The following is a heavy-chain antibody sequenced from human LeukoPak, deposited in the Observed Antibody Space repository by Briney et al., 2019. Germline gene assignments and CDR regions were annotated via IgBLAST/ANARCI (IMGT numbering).Heavy chain of an antibody. V-gene: IGHV3-23*01. CDR1: AFTFSSHV. D-gene: IGHD3-3*01. Sequence: GGSLRLSSAAYAFTFSSHVMGWVRQAPGNGLEWVSTFSGCGGGTYYRDSGKGRLTIPRNQSKHPPYLQMTRLRATGPAVSYRAKGEWRAHFDYGGQGTLVTVSA. CDR2: FSGCGGGT. CDR3: AKGEWRAHFDY. J-gene: IGHJ4*02.